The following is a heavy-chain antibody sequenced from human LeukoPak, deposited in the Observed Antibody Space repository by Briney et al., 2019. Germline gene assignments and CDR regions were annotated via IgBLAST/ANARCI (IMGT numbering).Heavy chain of an antibody. CDR1: GFTFSTYA. D-gene: IGHD5-12*01. Sequence: PGGSLRLSCAASGFTFSTYAMHWVRQAPAKGLDWVAVISNGGRDTYYADSVKGRFTISRDNSKNTLDLQMNSLRVDDTAVYYCARDAWTPTQTINDWGQGDLVTVSS. V-gene: IGHV3-30*04. J-gene: IGHJ4*02. CDR2: ISNGGRDT. CDR3: ARDAWTPTQTIND.